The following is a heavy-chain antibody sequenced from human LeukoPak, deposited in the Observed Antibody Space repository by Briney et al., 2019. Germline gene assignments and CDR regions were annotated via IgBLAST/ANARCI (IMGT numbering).Heavy chain of an antibody. D-gene: IGHD5-12*01. CDR3: ARDINSGYEYYFDY. J-gene: IGHJ4*02. CDR1: GYTFTGYY. CDR2: INPNSGGT. Sequence: ASVKVSCKASGYTFTGYYMHWVRQAPGQGLEWMGRINPNSGGTNYAQKLQGRVTMTTDTSTSTAYMELRSLRSDDTAVYYCARDINSGYEYYFDYWGQGTPVTVSS. V-gene: IGHV1-2*06.